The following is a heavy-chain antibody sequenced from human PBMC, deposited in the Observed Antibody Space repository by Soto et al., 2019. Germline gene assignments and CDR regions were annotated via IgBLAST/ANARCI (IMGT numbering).Heavy chain of an antibody. V-gene: IGHV3-11*01. CDR3: AREHLKSHTKPYSSSLRGDAFDI. CDR2: ISSSGSTI. D-gene: IGHD6-6*01. Sequence: QVQLVESGGGLIKPGGSLRLSCAASGFTFSDYYMSWIRQAPGKGLEWVSYISSSGSTIYYADSVKGRFTISRDNAKNSLYLQMNSLRAEDTAVYYCAREHLKSHTKPYSSSLRGDAFDIWGQGTMVTVSS. J-gene: IGHJ3*02. CDR1: GFTFSDYY.